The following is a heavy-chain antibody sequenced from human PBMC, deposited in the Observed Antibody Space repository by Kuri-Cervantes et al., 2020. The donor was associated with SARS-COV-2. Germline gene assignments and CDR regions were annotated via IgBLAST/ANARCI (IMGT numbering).Heavy chain of an antibody. CDR1: GFTSSSDG. CDR3: ARVDYGDYWVGFDY. D-gene: IGHD4-17*01. CDR2: ISYDGSNK. J-gene: IGHJ4*02. Sequence: GGSLRLSCAASGFTSSSDGMHWVRQAPGKGLEWVAVISYDGSNKYYADSVKGRFTISRDNSKNTLYLQMNSLRAEDTAVYYCARVDYGDYWVGFDYWGQGTLVTVSS. V-gene: IGHV3-30*03.